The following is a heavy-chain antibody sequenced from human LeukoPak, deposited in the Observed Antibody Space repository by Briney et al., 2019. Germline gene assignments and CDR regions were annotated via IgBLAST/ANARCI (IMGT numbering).Heavy chain of an antibody. CDR3: ARISRYGLDY. D-gene: IGHD3-16*01. CDR2: IKSDGSEK. V-gene: IGHV3-7*04. Sequence: GGSLRLSCAASGFTFSGPWMSWVRQAQGKGLEWVANIKSDGSEKYYVDSVKGRFTISRDNAKNSLYLQMNSLRPEDTAVYYCARISRYGLDYWGQGTLVTVSS. J-gene: IGHJ4*02. CDR1: GFTFSGPW.